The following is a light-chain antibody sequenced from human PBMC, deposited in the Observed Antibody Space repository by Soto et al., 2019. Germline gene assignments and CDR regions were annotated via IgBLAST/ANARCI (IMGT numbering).Light chain of an antibody. CDR3: RLYEGSVPYV. V-gene: IGLV2-23*01. Sequence: QSALTQPASVSGSPGQSITISCTGTTSDVGRYNLVYWFQQHPGKAPRPLIYARTTQPSGTPARFSGSKLGSKASLTMSGLQAEDEADYYCRLYEGSVPYVFGSGTKVTVL. CDR2: ART. CDR1: TSDVGRYNL. J-gene: IGLJ6*01.